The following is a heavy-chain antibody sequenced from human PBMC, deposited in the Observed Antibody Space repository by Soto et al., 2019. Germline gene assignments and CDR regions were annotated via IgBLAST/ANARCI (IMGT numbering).Heavy chain of an antibody. CDR2: IFTGGTST. Sequence: TGGSLRLFCSASGFTLSSYTMSWLRLTPGKGLQWVSTIFTGGTSTVYADPVRGRFSISRDDSKNTLYLQMDNLRVDDTALYFCAKDSHPDGIWTFDYWGRGTLVTVS. D-gene: IGHD3-9*01. V-gene: IGHV3-23*01. CDR1: GFTLSSYT. CDR3: AKDSHPDGIWTFDY. J-gene: IGHJ4*02.